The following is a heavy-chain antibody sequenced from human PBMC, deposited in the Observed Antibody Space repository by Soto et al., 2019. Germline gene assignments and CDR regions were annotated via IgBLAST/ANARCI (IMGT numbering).Heavy chain of an antibody. CDR3: ARGGSSGWYVLDY. J-gene: IGHJ4*02. Sequence: ASVKVSCTASGGTFSSYAISWVRQAPGQGLEWMGGIIPIFGTANYAQKFQGRVTITADESTSTAYMELSSLRSEDTAVYYCARGGSSGWYVLDYWGQGTLVTVSS. CDR1: GGTFSSYA. CDR2: IIPIFGTA. D-gene: IGHD6-19*01. V-gene: IGHV1-69*13.